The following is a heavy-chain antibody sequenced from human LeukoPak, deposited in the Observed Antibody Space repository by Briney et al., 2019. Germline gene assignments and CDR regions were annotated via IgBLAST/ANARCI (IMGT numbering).Heavy chain of an antibody. CDR2: ISGSGGST. CDR3: AKNGGLVQGEY. J-gene: IGHJ4*02. V-gene: IGHV3-23*01. Sequence: GGSLRLSCAASGFTFRSYAMSWVRQAPGKGLEWVSAISGSGGSTYYADSVKGRFTISRDNSKNTLYLQMNSLRAEDTAVYYCAKNGGLVQGEYWGQGTLVTVSS. D-gene: IGHD3-10*01. CDR1: GFTFRSYA.